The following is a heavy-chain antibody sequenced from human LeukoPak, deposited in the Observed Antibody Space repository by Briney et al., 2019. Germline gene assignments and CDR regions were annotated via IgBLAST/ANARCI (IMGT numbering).Heavy chain of an antibody. V-gene: IGHV1-18*01. D-gene: IGHD6-6*01. J-gene: IGHJ5*02. CDR3: ARDREAARPGWFDP. CDR2: ISAYNGNT. CDR1: GYTFTTYG. Sequence: ASVKVSCKASGYTFTTYGISWVRQAPGQRLEWMGWISAYNGNTNYAQKLQGRVTMTTGTSTSTAYMELRSLRSDDTAVYYCARDREAARPGWFDPWGQGTLVTVSS.